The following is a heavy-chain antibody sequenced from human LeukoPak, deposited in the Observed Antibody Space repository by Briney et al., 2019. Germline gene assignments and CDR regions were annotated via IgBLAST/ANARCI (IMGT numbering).Heavy chain of an antibody. CDR3: AGQGRSDAFDI. Sequence: PSETLSLTCTVSGGSISSYYWSWLRQPPGKGLEWIGYIYYSGSTNYNPSLKSRVTISVDTSKNQFSLKLSSVTAADTAVYYCAGQGRSDAFDIWGQGTMVTVSS. V-gene: IGHV4-59*01. CDR1: GGSISSYY. CDR2: IYYSGST. J-gene: IGHJ3*02.